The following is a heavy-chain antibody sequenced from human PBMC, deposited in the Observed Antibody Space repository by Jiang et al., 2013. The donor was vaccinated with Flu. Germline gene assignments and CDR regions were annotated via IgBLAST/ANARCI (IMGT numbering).Heavy chain of an antibody. V-gene: IGHV4-38-2*02. CDR1: GYSISSGYY. CDR2: IYHSGST. J-gene: IGHJ5*02. D-gene: IGHD2-15*01. Sequence: GLVKPSQTLSLTCTVSGYSISSGYYWGWIRQPPGKGLEWIGSIYHSGSTYYNPSLKSRVTISVDTSKNQFSLKLSSVTAADTAVYYCARDSRGRTPFHCSGGSCYSLDPWGQGTLVTVSS. CDR3: ARDSRGRTPFHCSGGSCYSLDP.